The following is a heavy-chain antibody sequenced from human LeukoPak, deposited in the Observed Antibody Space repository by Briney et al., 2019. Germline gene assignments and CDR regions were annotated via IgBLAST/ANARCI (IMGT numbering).Heavy chain of an antibody. D-gene: IGHD4-17*01. CDR1: RFTFDDYA. CDR2: ISWNSGSI. V-gene: IGHV3-9*01. J-gene: IGHJ4*02. CDR3: AKDFGGNDYGDYYFDY. Sequence: PGGSLRLSCAASRFTFDDYAMHCVRQAPEKVLEWVSGISWNSGSIGYADSVKGRFTISRDNAKNPLYLQMNSLRAEDTALYYCAKDFGGNDYGDYYFDYWGQGTLVTVSS.